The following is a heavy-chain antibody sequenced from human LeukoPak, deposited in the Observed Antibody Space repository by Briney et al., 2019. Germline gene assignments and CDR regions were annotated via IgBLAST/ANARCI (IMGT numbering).Heavy chain of an antibody. CDR2: IKQDGSEK. J-gene: IGHJ4*02. V-gene: IGHV3-7*01. CDR1: GFTFSSYW. CDR3: ARDVHSTDFDY. D-gene: IGHD5/OR15-5a*01. Sequence: GGSLRLSCAASGFTFSSYWMSWVRQAPGKGLEWVANIKQDGSEKDYVDSVKGRFTISRDNAKNSLSLQMNSLRAEDTAVYYCARDVHSTDFDYWGQGTLVTVSS.